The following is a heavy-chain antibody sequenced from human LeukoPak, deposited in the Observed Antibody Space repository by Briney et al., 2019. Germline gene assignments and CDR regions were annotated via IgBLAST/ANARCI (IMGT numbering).Heavy chain of an antibody. V-gene: IGHV4-4*02. J-gene: IGHJ4*02. D-gene: IGHD6-6*01. CDR2: IYHSGST. Sequence: PSGTLSLTCAVSGGSISSSNWWSWVRQPPGKGLEWIGEIYHSGSTNYNPSLKSRVTISVDKSKNQFSLKLSSVTAADTAVYYCARDFVAVYSSSSGQTGDYWGQGTLVTVSS. CDR3: ARDFVAVYSSSSGQTGDY. CDR1: GGSISSSNW.